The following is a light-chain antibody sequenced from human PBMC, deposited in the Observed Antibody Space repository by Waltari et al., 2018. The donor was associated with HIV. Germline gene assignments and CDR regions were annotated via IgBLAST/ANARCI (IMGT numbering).Light chain of an antibody. V-gene: IGLV2-11*01. J-gene: IGLJ3*02. CDR2: DVS. Sequence: QSALTQPRSVSGSPGQSVTISCTETRSDVVGYNYVSWYQQHPGKAPKVMIYDVSKRPSGVPDRFSGSKSGNTASLTISGLQAEDEADYYCCSYAGSYIWVFGGGTKLTVL. CDR3: CSYAGSYIWV. CDR1: RSDVVGYNY.